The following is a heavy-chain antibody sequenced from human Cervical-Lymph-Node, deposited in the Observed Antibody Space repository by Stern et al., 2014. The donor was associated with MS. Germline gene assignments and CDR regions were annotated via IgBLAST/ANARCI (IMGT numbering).Heavy chain of an antibody. D-gene: IGHD6-6*01. CDR3: AKCKSIPARGKTNYYYGMDV. J-gene: IGHJ6*02. CDR1: GFSLGTGGVA. CDR2: LYWADDT. Sequence: QVTLRESGPTLVKPTQTLTLTCTFSGFSLGTGGVAVGWLRQPPGKALEWLALLYWADDTGYSPSLKTRLTITKDTSKNQVVLTMTNMDPVDTATYYCAKCKSIPARGKTNYYYGMDVWGQGTTVTVSS. V-gene: IGHV2-5*02.